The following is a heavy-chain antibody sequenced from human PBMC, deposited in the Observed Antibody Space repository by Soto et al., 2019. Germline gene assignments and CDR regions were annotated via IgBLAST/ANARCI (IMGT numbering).Heavy chain of an antibody. Sequence: QVTLKESGPVLVKPTETLTLTCTVSGFSLSNARMGVSWIRQPPGKALEWLAHIFSNDEKSYSTSLKSRLTISNDTYKRQVVLTMTNMDPVDTATYYCARTPSGNYDFWSGYYTLGWFDPWGQGTLVTVSS. CDR2: IFSNDEK. CDR1: GFSLSNARMG. D-gene: IGHD3-3*01. J-gene: IGHJ5*02. CDR3: ARTPSGNYDFWSGYYTLGWFDP. V-gene: IGHV2-26*01.